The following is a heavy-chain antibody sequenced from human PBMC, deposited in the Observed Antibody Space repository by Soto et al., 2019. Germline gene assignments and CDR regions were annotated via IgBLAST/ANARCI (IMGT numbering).Heavy chain of an antibody. D-gene: IGHD1-1*01. Sequence: QLLESGGGFVQPGGSLRLSCVASGFTFSNFAMAWVRQAPGEGLEWVSAISGSGDDTFHADSMKGRFTISRDNSKDTMYLQINSLRAEDTAVYYCASPIPKAGTTFGFWGQGTLVTVSS. CDR3: ASPIPKAGTTFGF. V-gene: IGHV3-23*01. CDR1: GFTFSNFA. J-gene: IGHJ4*02. CDR2: ISGSGDDT.